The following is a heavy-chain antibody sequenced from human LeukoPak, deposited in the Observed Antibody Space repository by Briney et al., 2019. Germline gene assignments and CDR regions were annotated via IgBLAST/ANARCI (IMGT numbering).Heavy chain of an antibody. CDR2: IIPIFGTA. J-gene: IGHJ4*02. Sequence: SVKVSCKASGGTFSSYAISWVRQAPGQGLEWMGGIIPIFGTANYAQKFQGRVTITADESTSTAYMELSSLRSEDTAVYYCASRGRYGSTSDYWGQGTLVTVYS. D-gene: IGHD3-10*01. CDR1: GGTFSSYA. CDR3: ASRGRYGSTSDY. V-gene: IGHV1-69*13.